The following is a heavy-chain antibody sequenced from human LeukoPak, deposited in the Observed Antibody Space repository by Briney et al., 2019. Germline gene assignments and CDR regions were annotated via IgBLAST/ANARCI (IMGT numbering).Heavy chain of an antibody. CDR2: IYYSGST. CDR3: ARGPIVVVPAAIGFDP. Sequence: SETLSLTCTVSGGSISSYYWSWIRQPPGKGLAWIGYIYYSGSTNYNPSLKSRVTISVDTSKNQFSLKLSSVTAADTAVYYCARGPIVVVPAAIGFDPWGQGTLVTVSS. J-gene: IGHJ5*02. D-gene: IGHD2-2*01. V-gene: IGHV4-59*01. CDR1: GGSISSYY.